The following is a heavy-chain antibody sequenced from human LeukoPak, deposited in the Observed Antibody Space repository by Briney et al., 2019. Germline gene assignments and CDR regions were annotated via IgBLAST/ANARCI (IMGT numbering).Heavy chain of an antibody. J-gene: IGHJ4*02. CDR3: AKRCMTSCYDY. CDR2: IRYDGGNK. Sequence: GGSLRLSCAASGFTFSSYGMHWVRQAPGKGLEWVAFIRYDGGNKYYADSVKGRFTISRDNSKNTLYLQMNSLRAEDTAVYYCAKRCMTSCYDYWGQGTLVTVSS. D-gene: IGHD2-2*01. CDR1: GFTFSSYG. V-gene: IGHV3-30*02.